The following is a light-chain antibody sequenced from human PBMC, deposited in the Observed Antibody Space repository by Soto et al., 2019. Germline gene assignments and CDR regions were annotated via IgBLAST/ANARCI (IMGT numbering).Light chain of an antibody. CDR3: QHYTSYSEA. Sequence: DIQMTQSPSTLSGSVGDRVTITCRASQTISSWLAWYQQKPGKAPKLLIYKASTLKSGVPLRFSGSGSGTEFTLTISSLQPDDFATYYCQHYTSYSEAFGQGTKVELK. CDR2: KAS. V-gene: IGKV1-5*03. CDR1: QTISSW. J-gene: IGKJ1*01.